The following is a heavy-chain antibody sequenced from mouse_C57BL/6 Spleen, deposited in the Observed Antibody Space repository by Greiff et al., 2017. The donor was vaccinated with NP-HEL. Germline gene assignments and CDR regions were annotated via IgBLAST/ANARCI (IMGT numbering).Heavy chain of an antibody. V-gene: IGHV3-6*01. CDR1: GYSITSGYY. CDR3: ARDDGTYYFDY. J-gene: IGHJ2*01. Sequence: DVKLQESGPGLVKPSQSLSLTCSVTGYSITSGYYWNWIRQFPGNKLEWMGYISYDGSNNYNPSLKNRISITRDTSKNQFFLKLNSVTTEDTATYYCARDDGTYYFDYWGQGTTLTVSS. CDR2: ISYDGSN. D-gene: IGHD2-3*01.